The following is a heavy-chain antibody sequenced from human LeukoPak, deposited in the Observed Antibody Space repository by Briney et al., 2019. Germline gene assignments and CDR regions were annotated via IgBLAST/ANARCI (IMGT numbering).Heavy chain of an antibody. CDR2: ISGSGGST. CDR3: ARDTGRHYYYYMDV. CDR1: GFTFSSYA. V-gene: IGHV3-23*01. J-gene: IGHJ6*03. Sequence: GGSLRLSCAASGFTFSSYAMSWVRQAPGKGLEWVSAISGSGGSTYYADSVKGRFTISRDNAKNSLYLQMNSLRAEDTAVYYCARDTGRHYYYYMDVWGKGTTVTVSS. D-gene: IGHD3-10*01.